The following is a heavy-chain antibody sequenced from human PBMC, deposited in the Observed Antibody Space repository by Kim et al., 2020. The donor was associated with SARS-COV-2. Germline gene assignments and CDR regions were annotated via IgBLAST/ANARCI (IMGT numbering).Heavy chain of an antibody. CDR1: GFTFSDYH. CDR3: ARDIVGVFDI. Sequence: GGSLRLSCAASGFTFSDYHMSWIRQAPGKGLEWVSYINDRGSTIHYADSLKGRFTISRDNAKNSLYLQMNSLRAEDTAVYYCARDIVGVFDIWGRGTLVTVPS. CDR2: INDRGSTI. V-gene: IGHV3-11*04. D-gene: IGHD1-26*01. J-gene: IGHJ4*02.